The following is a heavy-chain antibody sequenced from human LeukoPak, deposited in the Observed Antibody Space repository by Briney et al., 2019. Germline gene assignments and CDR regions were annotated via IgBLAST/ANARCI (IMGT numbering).Heavy chain of an antibody. Sequence: SVKVSCKASGGTFSSYAISWVRQAPGQGLEWVGGIIPIFGTANYAQKFQGRVTITADESTGTAYMELSSLRSEDKAAYYCARERRGGSYFTENRLDHWGQGTLVAVSS. CDR2: IIPIFGTA. CDR3: ARERRGGSYFTENRLDH. J-gene: IGHJ4*02. CDR1: GGTFSSYA. D-gene: IGHD1-26*01. V-gene: IGHV1-69*13.